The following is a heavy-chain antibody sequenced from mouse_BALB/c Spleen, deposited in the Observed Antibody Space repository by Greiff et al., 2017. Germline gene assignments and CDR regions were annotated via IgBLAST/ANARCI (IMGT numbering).Heavy chain of an antibody. D-gene: IGHD2-4*01. J-gene: IGHJ2*01. V-gene: IGHV5-6-3*01. CDR1: GFTFSSYG. CDR3: ARDRYEYGGYYFDY. CDR2: INSNGGST. Sequence: DVKLQESGGGLVQPGGSLKLSCAASGFTFSSYGMSWVRQTPDKRLELVATINSNGGSTYYPDSVKGRFTISRDNAKNTLYLQMSSLKSEDTAMYYCARDRYEYGGYYFDYWGQGTTLTVSS.